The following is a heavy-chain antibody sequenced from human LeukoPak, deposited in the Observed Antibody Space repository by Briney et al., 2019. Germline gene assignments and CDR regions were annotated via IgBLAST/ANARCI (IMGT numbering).Heavy chain of an antibody. D-gene: IGHD1-26*01. CDR3: ARRSLVRTVGYYYGMDV. CDR1: GGSISSGY. CDR2: IYYSGST. Sequence: PSETLSLTCSVSGGSISSGYWSWIRQPPGKGLEWIGYIYYSGSTNYNPSLKSRATISVDTSKKQFSLKLSSVTAADTAVYYCARRSLVRTVGYYYGMDVWGQGTTVTVSS. J-gene: IGHJ6*02. V-gene: IGHV4-59*08.